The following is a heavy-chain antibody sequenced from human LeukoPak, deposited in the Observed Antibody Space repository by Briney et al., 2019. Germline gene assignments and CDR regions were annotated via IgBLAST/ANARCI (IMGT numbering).Heavy chain of an antibody. CDR3: ARSATQPDTAMVPYYFDY. CDR1: GGTFSSYA. Sequence: GASVKVSCKASGGTFSSYAISWVRQAPGQGLEWMGGIIPIFGTANYAQKFRGRVTITADESTSTAYMELSSLRSEDTAVYYCARSATQPDTAMVPYYFDYWGQGTLVTVSS. D-gene: IGHD5-18*01. V-gene: IGHV1-69*13. J-gene: IGHJ4*02. CDR2: IIPIFGTA.